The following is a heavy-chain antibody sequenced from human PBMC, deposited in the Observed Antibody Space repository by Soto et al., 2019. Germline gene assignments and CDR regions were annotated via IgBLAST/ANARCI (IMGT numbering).Heavy chain of an antibody. J-gene: IGHJ3*02. Sequence: QVQLVESGGGVVQPGRSLRLSCAASGFTFSSYGMPWVRQAPGKGLEWVADISYDGSNKYYADSVKGRFTISRDKSKNTLYLQLNSLRAEPTAVYYGAKGHARPYMCGYDFRRAFDIWGQGTMVTVSS. CDR2: ISYDGSNK. CDR1: GFTFSSYG. CDR3: AKGHARPYMCGYDFRRAFDI. V-gene: IGHV3-30*18. D-gene: IGHD5-12*01.